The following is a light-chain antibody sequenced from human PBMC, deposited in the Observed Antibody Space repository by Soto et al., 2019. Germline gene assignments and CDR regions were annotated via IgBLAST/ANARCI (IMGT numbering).Light chain of an antibody. J-gene: IGKJ5*01. V-gene: IGKV2-24*01. Sequence: DIVLTQTPLSSPVTLGQPASISCWSSQSLVYSDGNSYLSWLQQRPGQPLRLLIYQVSERFSGVPDRFSGSGAGTDFTLKISRVEPEDVGVYYCMQATQSRTFGQGTRLEIK. CDR1: QSLVYSDGNSY. CDR3: MQATQSRT. CDR2: QVS.